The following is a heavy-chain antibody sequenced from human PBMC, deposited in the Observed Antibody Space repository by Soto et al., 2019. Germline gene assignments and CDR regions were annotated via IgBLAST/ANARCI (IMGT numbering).Heavy chain of an antibody. Sequence: QVQLVESGGRVIQPGRSLRLSCAVSGFMFNRYAIHWVRQIPGKGLEWVAVISKDGSVQYYADSVRGRFFISRDKSKDTVYLEMNSLRVEDTALFFCARSRSGAVPDSFGYWGQGTPVTVSS. CDR2: ISKDGSVQ. V-gene: IGHV3-30-3*01. CDR3: ARSRSGAVPDSFGY. J-gene: IGHJ4*02. D-gene: IGHD3-3*01. CDR1: GFMFNRYA.